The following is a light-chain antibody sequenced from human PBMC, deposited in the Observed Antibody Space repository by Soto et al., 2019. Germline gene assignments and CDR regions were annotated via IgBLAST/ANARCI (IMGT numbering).Light chain of an antibody. CDR2: WAS. CDR3: QQYYITPLT. Sequence: DIVMTQSPDSLAVSLGERATINCKSSQSVLFSSNNKNYLAWYQQKPGQPPKLLIYWASTRESGVPDRFSGSGSGTDFTLTISNLQAVDAAVYFCQQYYITPLTFGGGTRLEI. V-gene: IGKV4-1*01. CDR1: QSVLFSSNNKNY. J-gene: IGKJ4*01.